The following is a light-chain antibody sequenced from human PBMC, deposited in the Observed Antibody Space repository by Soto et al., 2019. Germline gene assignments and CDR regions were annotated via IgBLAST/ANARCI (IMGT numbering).Light chain of an antibody. CDR1: QSVSSY. J-gene: IGKJ2*01. CDR2: DAS. V-gene: IGKV3-11*01. CDR3: QQRINWPHT. Sequence: EIVLTQSPATLSLSPGERATLSCRASQSVSSYLAWYQHKPGQAPRLLIYDASNRATGIPARFSGSGSGTDFTLTISSLEPEDLAVYYCQQRINWPHTFGPGTKLEIK.